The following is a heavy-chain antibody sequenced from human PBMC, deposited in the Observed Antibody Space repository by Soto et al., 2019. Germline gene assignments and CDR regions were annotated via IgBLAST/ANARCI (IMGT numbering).Heavy chain of an antibody. J-gene: IGHJ2*01. CDR3: ARADLVLRGMPDSEGYFDL. V-gene: IGHV1-69*01. CDR1: GGTFSSYA. CDR2: IIPIFGTA. D-gene: IGHD2-8*01. Sequence: QVQLVQSGAEVKKPGSSVKVACKASGGTFSSYAISWVRQAPGQGLEWMGGIIPIFGTANYAQKFQGRVTITADESTITAYMELSSLRSEDTAVYYCARADLVLRGMPDSEGYFDLWGRGTLVTVSS.